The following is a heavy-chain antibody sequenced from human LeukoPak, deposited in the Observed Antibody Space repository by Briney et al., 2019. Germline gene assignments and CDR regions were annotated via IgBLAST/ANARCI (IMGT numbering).Heavy chain of an antibody. CDR3: ARDTGYSTSNWLDP. V-gene: IGHV4-34*01. Sequence: SETLSLTCAVYGGSFSGYYWSWIRQPPGKGLEWIGEINHSGSTNYNPSLKSRVTISVDTSKNQFSLKLSSVTAADTAVYYCARDTGYSTSNWLDPWGQGTLVTVSS. CDR1: GGSFSGYY. CDR2: INHSGST. J-gene: IGHJ5*02. D-gene: IGHD6-13*01.